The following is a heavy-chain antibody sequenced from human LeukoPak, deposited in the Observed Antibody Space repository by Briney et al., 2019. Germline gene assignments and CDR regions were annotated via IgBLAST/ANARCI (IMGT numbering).Heavy chain of an antibody. CDR3: AKRANYGDFDY. Sequence: GGSLRLSCAAAGFTFNNYAMNWVRQVPGKGLEWVSVISGSVDTTYYADSVKGRFTISRDNSKNTLYLQTNNLRADDTAVYYCAKRANYGDFDYWGQGTLVTVSS. V-gene: IGHV3-23*01. D-gene: IGHD4-17*01. CDR2: ISGSVDTT. J-gene: IGHJ4*02. CDR1: GFTFNNYA.